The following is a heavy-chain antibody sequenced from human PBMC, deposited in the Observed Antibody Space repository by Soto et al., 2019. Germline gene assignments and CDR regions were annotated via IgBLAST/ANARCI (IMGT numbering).Heavy chain of an antibody. V-gene: IGHV5-51*01. Sequence: PGESLKIPCQGSGYRFSTYWVGWVRQRPGKGLGRMGIIYLGDSDTKYSPSSEGPVTISADKSLDTAYLYWHPLKAWDPGTYLCARGKVGNSCSPLDYWGQGTQVTVSS. CDR1: GYRFSTYW. D-gene: IGHD7-27*01. CDR2: IYLGDSDT. CDR3: ARGKVGNSCSPLDY. J-gene: IGHJ4*01.